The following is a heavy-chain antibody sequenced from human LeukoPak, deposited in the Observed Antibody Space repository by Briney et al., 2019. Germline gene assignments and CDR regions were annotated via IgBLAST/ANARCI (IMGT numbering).Heavy chain of an antibody. CDR1: GGSISSYY. V-gene: IGHV4-59*08. CDR2: IYYSGST. D-gene: IGHD5-12*01. J-gene: IGHJ4*02. Sequence: SETLSLTCTVSGGSISSYYWSWIRQPPGKGLEWIGYIYYSGSTNYNPSLKSRVTLSVDTSKNQFSLKLSSVTAADTAVYYCARGGYSGYDFTDYWGQGTLVTVSS. CDR3: ARGGYSGYDFTDY.